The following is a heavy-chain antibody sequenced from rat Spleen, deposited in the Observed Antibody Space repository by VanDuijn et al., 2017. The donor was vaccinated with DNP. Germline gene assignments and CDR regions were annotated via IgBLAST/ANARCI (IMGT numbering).Heavy chain of an antibody. J-gene: IGHJ3*01. Sequence: EVKLVESGGGLVQPGRSLKLSCAASGFNFNDYWMGWVRQTPGNGLKWIGEINEHSSIINYTPSLKDKFTISRDNAQNTLYLQMSKLGSEDTAIYYCATRGDGYDDWFAYWGQGTLVTVSS. V-gene: IGHV4-2*01. D-gene: IGHD1-7*01. CDR1: GFNFNDYW. CDR2: INEHSSII. CDR3: ATRGDGYDDWFAY.